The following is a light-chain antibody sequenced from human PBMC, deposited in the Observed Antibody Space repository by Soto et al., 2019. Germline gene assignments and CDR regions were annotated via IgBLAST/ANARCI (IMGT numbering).Light chain of an antibody. J-gene: IGKJ4*01. V-gene: IGKV3D-20*02. Sequence: EIVLTQSPGTLSLSPGEGATLSCRASQSVYVNLAWYQQKPGQSPRLLIYGASTRATDIPDRFSGSGSDTDFALTISRLEPEDFAVYYCQQRNDWPLTFGGGTKVEIK. CDR2: GAS. CDR3: QQRNDWPLT. CDR1: QSVYVN.